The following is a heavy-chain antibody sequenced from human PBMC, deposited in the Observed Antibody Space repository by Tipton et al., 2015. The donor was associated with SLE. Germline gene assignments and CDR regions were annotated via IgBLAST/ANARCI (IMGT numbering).Heavy chain of an antibody. J-gene: IGHJ6*02. CDR1: GRSFSGYY. D-gene: IGHD5-12*01. CDR2: VYRTA. Sequence: LRLSCAVYGRSFSGYYWSWIRQPPGKGLEWIGIVYRTAYYNPSLKSRVTVSVETSKNQFSLKLSSVTAADTAVYYCARGGYSGYDSGPYYYYGMDVWGQGTTVTVSS. CDR3: ARGGYSGYDSGPYYYYGMDV. V-gene: IGHV4-34*01.